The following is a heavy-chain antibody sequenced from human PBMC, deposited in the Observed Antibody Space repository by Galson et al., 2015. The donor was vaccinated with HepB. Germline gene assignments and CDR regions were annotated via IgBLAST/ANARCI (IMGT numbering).Heavy chain of an antibody. V-gene: IGHV3-15*07. CDR2: IKSKTDGGTT. CDR1: GFTFSNAW. Sequence: SLRLSCAASGFTFSNAWMNWVRQAPGKGLEWVGRIKSKTDGGTTDYAAPVKGRFTIPRDDTKNTLYMQMNSLKTEDTAVYYCTTGAQSSVGYDFWSGANQFDYWGQGTLVTVSS. J-gene: IGHJ4*02. D-gene: IGHD3-3*01. CDR3: TTGAQSSVGYDFWSGANQFDY.